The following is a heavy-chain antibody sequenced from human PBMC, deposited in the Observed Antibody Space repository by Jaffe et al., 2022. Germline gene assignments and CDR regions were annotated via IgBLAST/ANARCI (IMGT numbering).Heavy chain of an antibody. J-gene: IGHJ4*02. CDR3: AKSDRGYGSGSYTLDY. Sequence: EVQLVESGGGLVQPGRSLRLSCAASGFTFDDYAMHWVRQAPGKGLEWVSGISWNSGSIGYADSVKGRFTISRDNAKNSLYLQMNSLRAEDTALYYCAKSDRGYGSGSYTLDYWGQGTLVTVSS. CDR1: GFTFDDYA. CDR2: ISWNSGSI. V-gene: IGHV3-9*01. D-gene: IGHD3-10*01.